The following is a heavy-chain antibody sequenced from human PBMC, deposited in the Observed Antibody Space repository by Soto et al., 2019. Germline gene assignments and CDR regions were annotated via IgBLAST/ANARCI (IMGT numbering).Heavy chain of an antibody. CDR3: ARGRRANFAP. V-gene: IGHV1-8*01. CDR1: GYTFTNYD. D-gene: IGHD6-25*01. J-gene: IGHJ5*02. Sequence: QGQLVQSGAEVKKPGASVRVSCKTSGYTFTNYDIMWVRRVAGQGLEGMGWVNPNSGNTGYAQKFQDRVTMTRDRFISTAYMELRSLTYEDTAVYYCARGRRANFAPWGQGTLVTVSS. CDR2: VNPNSGNT.